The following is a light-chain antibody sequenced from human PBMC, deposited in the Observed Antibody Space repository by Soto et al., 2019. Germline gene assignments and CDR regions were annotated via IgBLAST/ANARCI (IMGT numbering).Light chain of an antibody. CDR2: EVS. CDR3: SSYTRSSTPYV. J-gene: IGLJ1*01. CDR1: SSDVGGYNY. Sequence: QSALTQPASVSGSPGQSITISCTGTSSDVGGYNYVSWYQQHPGKAPKLMIYEVSNRPSGVSNRFSGAKSGNTASLTISGLQAEDEADCYCSSYTRSSTPYVFRTGTKVTVL. V-gene: IGLV2-14*01.